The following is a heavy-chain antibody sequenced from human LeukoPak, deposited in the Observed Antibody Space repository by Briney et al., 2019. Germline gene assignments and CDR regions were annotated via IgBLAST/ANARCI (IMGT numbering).Heavy chain of an antibody. J-gene: IGHJ4*02. CDR1: GFTFSSNY. Sequence: PGGSLRLSCAASGFTFSSNYMSWVRQAPGKGLEWVSVIYSGGSTYYADSVKGRFTISRDDSKNTLYLQMNSLRAEDTAVYYCAREHYYDSSGYLSRPYYYFDYWGQGTLVTVSS. V-gene: IGHV3-53*01. D-gene: IGHD3-22*01. CDR3: AREHYYDSSGYLSRPYYYFDY. CDR2: IYSGGST.